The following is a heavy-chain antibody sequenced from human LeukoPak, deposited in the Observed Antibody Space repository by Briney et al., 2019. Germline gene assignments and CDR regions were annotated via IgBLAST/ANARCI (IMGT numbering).Heavy chain of an antibody. CDR2: INHSGST. CDR1: GGSFSGYY. Sequence: SSETLSLTCAVYGGSFSGYYWSWIRQPPGKGLEWIGEINHSGSTNYNPSLKSRVTISVDTSKNQFSLKLSSVTAADTAVYYCASYDPTWWGQGTLVTVSS. CDR3: ASYDPTW. J-gene: IGHJ4*02. D-gene: IGHD3-16*01. V-gene: IGHV4-34*01.